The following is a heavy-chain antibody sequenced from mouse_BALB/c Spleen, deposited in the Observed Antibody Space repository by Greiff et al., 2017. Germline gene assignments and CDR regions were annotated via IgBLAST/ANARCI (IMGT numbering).Heavy chain of an antibody. J-gene: IGHJ2*01. CDR2: IYPGGGYT. Sequence: QVHVKQSGAELVRPGTSVKISCKASGYTFTNYWLGWVKQRPGHGLEWIGDIYPGGGYTNYNEKFKGKATLTADTSSSTAYMQLSSLTSEDSAVYFCARGGLLLDYWGQGTTLTVSS. CDR1: GYTFTNYW. CDR3: ARGGLLLDY. V-gene: IGHV1-63*02. D-gene: IGHD1-1*01.